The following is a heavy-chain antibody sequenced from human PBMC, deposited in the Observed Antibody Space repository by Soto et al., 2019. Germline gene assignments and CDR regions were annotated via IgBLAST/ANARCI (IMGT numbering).Heavy chain of an antibody. CDR2: IIPIFGTA. V-gene: IGHV1-69*13. CDR3: ARDDRVYGMDV. J-gene: IGHJ6*02. CDR1: GGTFSSYA. Sequence: EAEKRGASVKVSCKASGGTFSSYAISWVRQAPGQGLEWMGGIIPIFGTANYAQKFQGRVTITADESTSTAYMELSRLRSDDTAVYYCARDDRVYGMDVWGQGTTVTVS.